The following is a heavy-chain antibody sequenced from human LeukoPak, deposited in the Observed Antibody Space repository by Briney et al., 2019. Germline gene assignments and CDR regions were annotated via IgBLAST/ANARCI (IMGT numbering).Heavy chain of an antibody. Sequence: GRSLRLSCAASGFTFSSYGMHWVRQAPGKGLEWVAVISYDGSNKYYADSVKGRFTISRDNAKNSLYLQMNSLRAEDTAVYYCAREDTAMVNAFDIWGQGTMVTVSS. CDR3: AREDTAMVNAFDI. CDR1: GFTFSSYG. CDR2: ISYDGSNK. V-gene: IGHV3-30*03. J-gene: IGHJ3*02. D-gene: IGHD5-18*01.